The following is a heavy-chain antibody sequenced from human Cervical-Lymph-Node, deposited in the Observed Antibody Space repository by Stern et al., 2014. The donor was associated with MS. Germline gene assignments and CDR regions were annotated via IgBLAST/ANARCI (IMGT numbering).Heavy chain of an antibody. Sequence: VQLVESGGGVVQPGRSLTLSCAASGFSLSNSGMHWVRQAPGKGLEWVAVMSFVGGNKKYGDSVKGRFSISRDMANNTLFLQMNSLRPEDTAGYYCMGVGDAMHVWGQGTTVIVSS. CDR2: MSFVGGNK. CDR1: GFSLSNSG. J-gene: IGHJ6*02. V-gene: IGHV3-30*03. CDR3: MGVGDAMHV.